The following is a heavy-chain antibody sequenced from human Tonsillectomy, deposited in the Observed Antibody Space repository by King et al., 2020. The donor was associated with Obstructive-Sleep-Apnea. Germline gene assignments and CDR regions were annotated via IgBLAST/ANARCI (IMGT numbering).Heavy chain of an antibody. CDR2: ISASGTSI. J-gene: IGHJ4*02. D-gene: IGHD2-21*02. V-gene: IGHV3-21*01. CDR3: TREQCGRDCFQIDF. CDR1: GFTFSTYS. Sequence: EVQLVESGGGLVNPGGSLRLSCEASGFTFSTYSMNWVRQAPGRGLEWVSFISASGTSIFYADSVKGRFTISRDDAKNSLYLQMSSLRAEDTAVYYCTREQCGRDCFQIDFWGQGTPVTVSS.